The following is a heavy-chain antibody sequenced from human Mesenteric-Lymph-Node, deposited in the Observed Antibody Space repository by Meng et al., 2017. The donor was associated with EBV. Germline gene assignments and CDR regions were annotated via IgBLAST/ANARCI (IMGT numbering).Heavy chain of an antibody. CDR1: SGSISSHY. Sequence: QGQLQDAGHGLVKPLETLSLTCPVFSGSISSHYWSWIRQSAGKGLEWIGQIDYSGTTKYNPSLKSRVTLSVDTSKNQLSLRLTSVTAADTAIYYCARDHSSGYGFWSTYSVFDPWGQGTLVTVSS. J-gene: IGHJ5*02. D-gene: IGHD3-3*01. CDR2: IDYSGTT. CDR3: ARDHSSGYGFWSTYSVFDP. V-gene: IGHV4-59*11.